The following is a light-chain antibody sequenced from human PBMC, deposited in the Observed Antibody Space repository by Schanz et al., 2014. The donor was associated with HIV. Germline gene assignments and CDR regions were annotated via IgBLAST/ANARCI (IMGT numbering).Light chain of an antibody. V-gene: IGLV2-8*01. CDR2: EVS. Sequence: SALTQPPSASGSPGQSVTISCTGTSSDVGGYNYVSWYQQHPGKAPKLMIYEVSERPSGVPDRFSGSKSGNTASLTISGLQPEDEADYYCNSYSHSNTYVFGSGTKVTVL. J-gene: IGLJ1*01. CDR1: SSDVGGYNY. CDR3: NSYSHSNTYV.